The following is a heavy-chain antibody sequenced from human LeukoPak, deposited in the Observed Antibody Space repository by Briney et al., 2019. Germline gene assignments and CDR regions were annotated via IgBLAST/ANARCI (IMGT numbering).Heavy chain of an antibody. V-gene: IGHV1-8*03. CDR1: GYTFTSYD. D-gene: IGHD3-9*01. Sequence: ASVKVSCKASGYTFTSYDINWVRQATGQGLEWMGWMNPNSGNTGYAQKLQGRVTITADKSTSTAYMELSSLRSEDTAVYYCAGDGERYFDWLSYTYEGPSAFDYWGQGTLVTVSS. CDR3: AGDGERYFDWLSYTYEGPSAFDY. J-gene: IGHJ4*02. CDR2: MNPNSGNT.